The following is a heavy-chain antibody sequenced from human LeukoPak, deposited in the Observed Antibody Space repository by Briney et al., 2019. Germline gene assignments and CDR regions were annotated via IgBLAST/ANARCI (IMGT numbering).Heavy chain of an antibody. Sequence: SETLSLTCTVSGYSISSGYYWGWIRQPPGKGLEWIGSIYHSGSTYYNPSLKSRVTISVDTSKNQFSLKLSSVTAADTAVYYCATLSVMVRDHYWGQGTLVTVSS. CDR1: GYSISSGYY. V-gene: IGHV4-38-2*02. J-gene: IGHJ4*02. CDR3: ATLSVMVRDHY. CDR2: IYHSGST. D-gene: IGHD3-10*01.